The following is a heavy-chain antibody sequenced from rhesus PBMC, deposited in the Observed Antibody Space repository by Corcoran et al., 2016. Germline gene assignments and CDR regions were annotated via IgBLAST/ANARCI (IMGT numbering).Heavy chain of an antibody. Sequence: QVQLQESGPGLVKPSETLSLTCAVSGGSFSSYWWGWIRQPPGKGLEWLGSIDGSRGSTEYNPALKRRVTISGDTSKKQFSLKLRSVTAADTAVYYCARSHNTWSDYWGQGLLVTVSS. J-gene: IGHJ4*01. CDR1: GGSFSSYW. CDR3: ARSHNTWSDY. D-gene: IGHD1-38*01. V-gene: IGHV4-160*01. CDR2: IDGSRGST.